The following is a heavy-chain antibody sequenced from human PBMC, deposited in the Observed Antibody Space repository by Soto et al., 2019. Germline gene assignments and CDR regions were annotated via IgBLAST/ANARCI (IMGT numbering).Heavy chain of an antibody. CDR3: ESPSRRRGYYYGMDV. J-gene: IGHJ6*02. Sequence: PSETLSLTCAVYGGSFSGYYWSWIRQPPGKGLEWIGEINHSGSTNYNPSLKSRVTISVDTSKNQFSLKLSSVTAADTAVYYCESPSRRRGYYYGMDVWGQGTTVTVYS. CDR2: INHSGST. CDR1: GGSFSGYY. D-gene: IGHD1-1*01. V-gene: IGHV4-34*01.